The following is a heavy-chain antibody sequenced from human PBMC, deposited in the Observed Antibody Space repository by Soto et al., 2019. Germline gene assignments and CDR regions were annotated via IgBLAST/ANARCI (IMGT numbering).Heavy chain of an antibody. V-gene: IGHV1-69*04. CDR2: IIPILGIA. CDR1: GGTFSSYT. Sequence: SVKVSCKASGGTFSSYTISWVRQAPGQGLEWMGRIIPILGIANYAQKFQGRVTITADKSTSTAYMELSSLRSEDTAVYYCARDHCSGGSCTMSGPFDYWGQGTLVTVSS. D-gene: IGHD2-15*01. J-gene: IGHJ4*02. CDR3: ARDHCSGGSCTMSGPFDY.